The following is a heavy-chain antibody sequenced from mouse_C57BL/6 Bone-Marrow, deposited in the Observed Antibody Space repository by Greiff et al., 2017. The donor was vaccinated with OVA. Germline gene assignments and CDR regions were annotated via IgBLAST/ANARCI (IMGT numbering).Heavy chain of an antibody. Sequence: EVQLVESGGGLVKPGGSLKLSCAASGFTFSSYAMSWVRQTPEKRLEWVATISDGGSYTYYPDNVKGRFTISRDNAKNNLYLQMSHLKSEDTAMYYCARDPIGLRDYWGQGTTLTVSS. CDR3: ARDPIGLRDY. J-gene: IGHJ2*01. D-gene: IGHD2-14*01. CDR1: GFTFSSYA. CDR2: ISDGGSYT. V-gene: IGHV5-4*01.